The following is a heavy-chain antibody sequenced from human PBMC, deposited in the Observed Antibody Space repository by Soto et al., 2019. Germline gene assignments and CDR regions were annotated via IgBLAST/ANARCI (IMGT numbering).Heavy chain of an antibody. CDR3: ARDRFYGDNNYYYGMDV. CDR2: IYYSGST. Sequence: SETLSLTCTVSGGSISSGGYYWSWIRQHPGKGLEWIGYIYYSGSTYYNPSLKSRVTISVDTSKNQFSLKLSSVTAADTAVYYCARDRFYGDNNYYYGMDVWGQGTTVTVSS. CDR1: GGSISSGGYY. J-gene: IGHJ6*02. D-gene: IGHD4-17*01. V-gene: IGHV4-31*03.